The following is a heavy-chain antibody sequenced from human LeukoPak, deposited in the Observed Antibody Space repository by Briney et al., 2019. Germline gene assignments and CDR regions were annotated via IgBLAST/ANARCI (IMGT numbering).Heavy chain of an antibody. CDR2: ISWNSGSI. J-gene: IGHJ3*02. CDR1: GFTFDNYA. CDR3: ARGRGYDWVTRDALDI. V-gene: IGHV3-9*01. D-gene: IGHD5-12*01. Sequence: GGSLRLSCAASGFTFDNYAMHWVRQGPGKGLEWVSGISWNSGSIGYADSVKGRFTISRDNAKNSLYLQMNSLRAEDTAVYYCARGRGYDWVTRDALDIWGQGTMVTVSS.